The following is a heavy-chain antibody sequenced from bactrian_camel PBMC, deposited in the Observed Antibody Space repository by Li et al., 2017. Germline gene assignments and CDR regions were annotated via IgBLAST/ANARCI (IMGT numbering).Heavy chain of an antibody. CDR3: AAGGSWPFLWYPY. CDR2: VATGSGKT. Sequence: HVQLVESGGGSVQAGGSLRLSCAASGYTYNRNCMAWFRQAPGKEREGVARVATGSGKTYYADSVKGRFTISQDNAKNTVYLQMNSLKPGDTAMYYCAAGGSWPFLWYPYYGQGTQVTVSS. D-gene: IGHD6*01. V-gene: IGHV3S1*01. CDR1: GYTYNRNC. J-gene: IGHJ4*01.